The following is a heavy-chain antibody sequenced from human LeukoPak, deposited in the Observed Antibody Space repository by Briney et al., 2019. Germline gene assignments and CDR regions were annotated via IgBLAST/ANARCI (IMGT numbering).Heavy chain of an antibody. J-gene: IGHJ3*02. CDR2: IYPGDSDT. CDR3: ARIYSSGWYRDAFDI. CDR1: GYSFTSYW. V-gene: IGHV5-51*01. Sequence: GEALKISCKGSGYSFTSYWIGLVRQMPGKGLEWMGIIYPGDSDTRYSPSFQGQVTISADKSISTAYLQWSSLKASDTAMYYCARIYSSGWYRDAFDIWGQGTMVTVSS. D-gene: IGHD6-19*01.